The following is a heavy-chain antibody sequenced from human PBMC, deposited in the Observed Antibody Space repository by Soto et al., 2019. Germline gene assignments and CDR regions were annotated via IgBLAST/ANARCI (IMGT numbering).Heavy chain of an antibody. CDR1: GGTFSTYP. D-gene: IGHD1-26*01. CDR3: ARESAIIVGATGALDM. Sequence: QVQLVQSGAEVKRPGSSVKISCTASGGTFSTYPVHWVRQAPGQGLEWMGAIIPIYGTANFAQKFQGRVTLTADKSTTTAYIELRILKSENTAVYYSARESAIIVGATGALDMGGQGTMVSISS. CDR2: IIPIYGTA. V-gene: IGHV1-69*06. J-gene: IGHJ3*02.